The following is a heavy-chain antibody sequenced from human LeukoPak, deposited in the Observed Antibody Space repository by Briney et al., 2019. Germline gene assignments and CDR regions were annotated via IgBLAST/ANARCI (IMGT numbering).Heavy chain of an antibody. CDR2: IIPIFGTA. V-gene: IGHV1-69*13. D-gene: IGHD6-6*01. J-gene: IGHJ6*03. CDR3: ARAYSSSSGRSTGGYYYYMDV. Sequence: SVKVSCKASGGTFSSYAISWVRQAPGQGLEWMGGIIPIFGTANYAQKFQGRVTITADESTSTAYMELSSLRSEDTAVYYCARAYSSSSGRSTGGYYYYMDVWGKGTTVTVSS. CDR1: GGTFSSYA.